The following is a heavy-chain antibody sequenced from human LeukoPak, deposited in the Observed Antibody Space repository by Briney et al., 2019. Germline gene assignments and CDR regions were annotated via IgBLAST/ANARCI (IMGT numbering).Heavy chain of an antibody. CDR1: GYSISSGYY. D-gene: IGHD2-2*01. J-gene: IGHJ4*02. CDR3: ARGPHQHWPLGQF. V-gene: IGHV4-38-2*02. CDR2: INDSGSP. Sequence: SETLSLTCTVSGYSISSGYYWGWIRQPPGKGLEYIGEINDSGSPVYSPSLKSRLTISVDTSKNQFSVTLTSVTVADTAVYYCARGPHQHWPLGQFWGQGSLVTVSS.